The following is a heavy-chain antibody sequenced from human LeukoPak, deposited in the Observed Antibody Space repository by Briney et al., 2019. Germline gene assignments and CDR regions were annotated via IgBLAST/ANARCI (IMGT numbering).Heavy chain of an antibody. CDR3: ARAFPSDIGTMIVVVRMADY. Sequence: PGGSLRLSCAASGFTFTRYAMTWVRQAPGKGLEWVSTISDTGGFTFYADSVKGRFTISRDNSKNTLYLQMNSLRADDTAVYYCARAFPSDIGTMIVVVRMADYWGQGTLVTVSS. CDR1: GFTFTRYA. J-gene: IGHJ4*02. CDR2: ISDTGGFT. V-gene: IGHV3-23*01. D-gene: IGHD3-22*01.